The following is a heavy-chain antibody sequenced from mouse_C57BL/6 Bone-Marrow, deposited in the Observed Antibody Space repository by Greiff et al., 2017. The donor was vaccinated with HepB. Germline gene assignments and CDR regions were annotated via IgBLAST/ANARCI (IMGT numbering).Heavy chain of an antibody. J-gene: IGHJ1*03. Sequence: EVQLQQSGPELVKPGASVKISCKASGYTFTDYYMNWVKQSNGKSLEWIGDINPNNGGTSYNQKFKGKATLTVDKSSSTAYMELRSLTSEDSAVYYCARDGGYDDWGTGTTVTVSS. D-gene: IGHD2-2*01. CDR1: GYTFTDYY. CDR2: INPNNGGT. V-gene: IGHV1-26*01. CDR3: ARDGGYDD.